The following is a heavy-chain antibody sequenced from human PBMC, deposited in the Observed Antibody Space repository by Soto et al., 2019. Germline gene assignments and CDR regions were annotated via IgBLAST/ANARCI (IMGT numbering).Heavy chain of an antibody. Sequence: PGESLKISCKGSGYTLGTFWIAWVRQMPGKGLEWMGMIYPEDSETKYGPSFEGQVTFSADKSVKTAYLQWTSLKASDTAIYYCARTYCTAPSCYNNWFDPWGQGTLVTVSS. D-gene: IGHD3-10*01. J-gene: IGHJ5*02. V-gene: IGHV5-51*01. CDR3: ARTYCTAPSCYNNWFDP. CDR2: IYPEDSET. CDR1: GYTLGTFW.